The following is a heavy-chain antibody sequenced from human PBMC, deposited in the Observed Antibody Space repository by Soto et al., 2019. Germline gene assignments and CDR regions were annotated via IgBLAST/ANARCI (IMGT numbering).Heavy chain of an antibody. Sequence: SETLSLTCTVSGGSISSSNYFWGWIRQPPGKGLEWIGSMYYSGSTYYNPSLKSRVTISVDTSKNQFSLKLSSVTAADTAVYYCAREGGGYCSGGSCQVDYWGQGTLVTVSS. D-gene: IGHD2-15*01. CDR2: MYYSGST. CDR3: AREGGGYCSGGSCQVDY. V-gene: IGHV4-39*02. CDR1: GGSISSSNYF. J-gene: IGHJ4*02.